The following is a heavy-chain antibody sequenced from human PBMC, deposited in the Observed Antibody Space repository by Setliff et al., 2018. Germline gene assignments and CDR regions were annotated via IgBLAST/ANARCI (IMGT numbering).Heavy chain of an antibody. CDR3: ARGDEIVQGRHGAFDI. CDR1: GGSISSGNYY. D-gene: IGHD1-1*01. Sequence: SETLSLTCRVSGGSISSGNYYWGLIRQPPGKGLEWVATIYYSGSTYSNPSLKSRLIISVDAPDNQFSLKVTSVTAADTAVYYCARGDEIVQGRHGAFDIWGQGTMVTVSS. V-gene: IGHV4-39*01. J-gene: IGHJ3*02. CDR2: IYYSGST.